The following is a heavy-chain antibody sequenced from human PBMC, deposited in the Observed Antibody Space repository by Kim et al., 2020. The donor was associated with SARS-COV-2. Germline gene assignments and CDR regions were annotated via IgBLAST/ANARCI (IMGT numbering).Heavy chain of an antibody. CDR3: AKSVSFHAYWDAVEV. V-gene: IGHV3-23*01. D-gene: IGHD3-16*01. J-gene: IGHJ6*01. CDR1: GFDVSTFS. Sequence: GGSLRLSCEGSGFDVSTFSITWVRQAPGKGLEWVSLITAHDIVKYSASAVKGRFISTGNNSKAYHLIRDLLGDETTTDYYAKSVSFHAYWDAVEVWGHG. CDR2: ITAHDIVK.